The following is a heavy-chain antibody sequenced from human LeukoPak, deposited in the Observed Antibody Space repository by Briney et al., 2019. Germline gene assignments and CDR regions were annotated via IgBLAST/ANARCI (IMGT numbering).Heavy chain of an antibody. V-gene: IGHV4-59*01. J-gene: IGHJ4*02. Sequence: SETLSLTCTVSGGSISSYYWSWIRQPPGKGLEWIGYIYYSGSTNYDPSLKSRVTISVDTSKNQFSLKPSSVTAADTAVYYCARGTITMVRGVIGYFDYWGQGTLVTVSS. CDR1: GGSISSYY. CDR2: IYYSGST. D-gene: IGHD3-10*01. CDR3: ARGTITMVRGVIGYFDY.